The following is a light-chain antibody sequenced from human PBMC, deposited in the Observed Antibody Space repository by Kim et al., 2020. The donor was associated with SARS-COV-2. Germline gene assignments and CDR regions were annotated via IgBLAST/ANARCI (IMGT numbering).Light chain of an antibody. Sequence: ASVKLTCTLSSGHSSYVIAWHQQQPEKGPRYLMKHNSDGSYSKGDGIPDRFSGFSSGAERYLAISSLQSEDEADYYCQTWGTGIRVFGGGTQLTVL. CDR2: HNSDGSY. CDR3: QTWGTGIRV. CDR1: SGHSSYV. J-gene: IGLJ3*02. V-gene: IGLV4-69*01.